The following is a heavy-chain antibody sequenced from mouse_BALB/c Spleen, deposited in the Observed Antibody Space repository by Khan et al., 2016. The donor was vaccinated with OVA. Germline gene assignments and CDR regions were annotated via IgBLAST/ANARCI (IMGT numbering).Heavy chain of an antibody. CDR2: IWTGGAT. D-gene: IGHD1-1*01. J-gene: IGHJ1*01. CDR3: VRTGHDFGSFYWYFDV. Sequence: QVQLKESGPGLVAPSQSLSITCTVTGFSLTNYDISWIRQPPGKGLEWLGVIWTGGATNYNSAFMSRLSISKDNSKSQVFLKMNSLQTDDTAIYYCVRTGHDFGSFYWYFDVWGAGTTVTVSS. CDR1: GFSLTNYD. V-gene: IGHV2-9-2*01.